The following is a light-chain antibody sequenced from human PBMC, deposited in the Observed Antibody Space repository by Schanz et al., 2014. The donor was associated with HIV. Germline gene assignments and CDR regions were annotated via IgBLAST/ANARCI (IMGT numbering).Light chain of an antibody. CDR2: KTS. Sequence: IQMTQSPSTLSASVGDRVTLTCRASQNINRWLAWYQQKPGRAPKLLIYKTSNLESGVPSRFSGSGSGTEFTLTINSLQPDDLGTYYCEQYNSRSPFTFGQGTRLEIK. V-gene: IGKV1-5*03. CDR1: QNINRW. CDR3: EQYNSRSPFT. J-gene: IGKJ2*01.